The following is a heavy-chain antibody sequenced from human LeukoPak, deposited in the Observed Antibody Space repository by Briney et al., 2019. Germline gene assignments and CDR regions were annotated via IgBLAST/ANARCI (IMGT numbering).Heavy chain of an antibody. CDR1: GGSISSGSYY. V-gene: IGHV4-61*02. CDR2: IYTSGST. CDR3: ARVTGYMVEDFFDY. Sequence: SETLSLTCTVSGGSISSGSYYWSWIRQPAGKGLEWIGRIYTSGSTNYNPSLKSRVTISVDTSKNQFSLKLRYVTAADTAVYYCARVTGYMVEDFFDYWGQGTLVTVSS. D-gene: IGHD3-9*01. J-gene: IGHJ4*02.